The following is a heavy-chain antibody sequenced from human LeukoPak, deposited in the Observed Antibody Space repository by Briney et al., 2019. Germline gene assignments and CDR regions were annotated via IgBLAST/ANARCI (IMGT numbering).Heavy chain of an antibody. CDR3: ARVGPPDDYGDYFDY. Sequence: SETLSLTCAVYGGSFSGYYWSWIRQPPGKGLEWIGEINHSGSTNYNPSLKSRVTISVDTSKNQFSLKLSSVTAADTAVYYCARVGPPDDYGDYFDYWGQGTLVTVSS. D-gene: IGHD4-17*01. J-gene: IGHJ4*02. CDR2: INHSGST. V-gene: IGHV4-34*01. CDR1: GGSFSGYY.